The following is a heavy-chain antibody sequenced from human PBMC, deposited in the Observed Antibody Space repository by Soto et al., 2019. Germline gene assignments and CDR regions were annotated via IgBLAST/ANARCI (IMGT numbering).Heavy chain of an antibody. Sequence: EVQLVESGGGLVQPGRSLRLSCAASGFTFDDYAMHWVRQAPGKGLEWVSGISWNSGSIGYADSVKGRFTISRDNAKNSLYLQMNSLRAEDTALYYCAKDIGGGYCSSTSCYVGEVFNAFDIWGQGTMVTVSS. CDR3: AKDIGGGYCSSTSCYVGEVFNAFDI. CDR1: GFTFDDYA. D-gene: IGHD2-2*01. V-gene: IGHV3-9*01. CDR2: ISWNSGSI. J-gene: IGHJ3*02.